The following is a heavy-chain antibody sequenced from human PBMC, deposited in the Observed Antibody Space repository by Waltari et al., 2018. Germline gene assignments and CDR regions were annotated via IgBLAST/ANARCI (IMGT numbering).Heavy chain of an antibody. CDR3: ATFYYDPMTGDPFDN. CDR2: INPNNGNT. J-gene: IGHJ4*02. CDR1: GYSFTAYH. Sequence: QVQFLQSEAEVKKPGASVKLSCKTSGYSFTAYHIHWVRQAPGQGLEWMGWINPNNGNTDYAQKFQGRATMTRDTSISTAYMEVNRLTSDDTAIYFCATFYYDPMTGDPFDNWGQGTMVIVSS. V-gene: IGHV1-2*02. D-gene: IGHD3-9*01.